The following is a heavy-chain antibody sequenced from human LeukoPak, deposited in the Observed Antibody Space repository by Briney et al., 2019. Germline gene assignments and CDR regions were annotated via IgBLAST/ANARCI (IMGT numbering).Heavy chain of an antibody. D-gene: IGHD2-15*01. CDR1: GYSFTTYW. J-gene: IGHJ5*02. Sequence: GESLKISCKGSGYSFTTYWIGWVRQMPEKGLEWLGMIYPADSDTRYSPSFQGQVTISADKSISTAYLQWSSLKASDTAMYYCARRYCSGGSCYWFDPWGQGTLVTVSS. V-gene: IGHV5-51*01. CDR2: IYPADSDT. CDR3: ARRYCSGGSCYWFDP.